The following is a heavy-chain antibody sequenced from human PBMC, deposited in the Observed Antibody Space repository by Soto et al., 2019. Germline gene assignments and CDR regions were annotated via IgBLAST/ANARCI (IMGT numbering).Heavy chain of an antibody. CDR2: INHSGST. D-gene: IGHD6-13*01. J-gene: IGHJ6*02. V-gene: IGHV4-34*01. CDR3: AHSSTYYYYYGMDV. CDR1: GGSFSGYY. Sequence: SETLSLTCAVYGGSFSGYYWSWIRQPPGKGLEWIGEINHSGSTNYNPSLKSRVTISVDTSKNQFSLKLSSVTAADTAVYYCAHSSTYYYYYGMDVWGQGTTVTVSS.